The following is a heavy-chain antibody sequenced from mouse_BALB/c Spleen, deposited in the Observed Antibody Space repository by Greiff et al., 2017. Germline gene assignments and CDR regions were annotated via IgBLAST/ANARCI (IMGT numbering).Heavy chain of an antibody. CDR1: GYSITSDYA. J-gene: IGHJ1*01. CDR2: ISYSGST. V-gene: IGHV3-2*02. CDR3: ARPYYRYDVDWYFDV. Sequence: ESGPGLVKPSQSLSLTCTVTGYSITSDYAWNWIRQFPGNKLEWMGYISYSGSTSYNPSLKSRISITRDTSKNQFFLQLNSVTTEDTATYYCARPYYRYDVDWYFDVWGAGTTVTVSS. D-gene: IGHD2-14*01.